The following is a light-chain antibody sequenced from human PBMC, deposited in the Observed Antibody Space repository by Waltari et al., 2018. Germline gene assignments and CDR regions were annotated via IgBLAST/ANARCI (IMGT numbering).Light chain of an antibody. V-gene: IGKV3D-15*01. CDR3: QQYNYWPWT. Sequence: EIVMTQAPATLYVSPGESATLSCRAIQSHSSTFAWYQQKPGPAPRLPLHSTSTRATGIPARFSGSGSGTAFTLTISSLQSEDFAIYYCQQYNYWPWTFGQGTRVEIK. CDR1: QSHSST. CDR2: STS. J-gene: IGKJ1*01.